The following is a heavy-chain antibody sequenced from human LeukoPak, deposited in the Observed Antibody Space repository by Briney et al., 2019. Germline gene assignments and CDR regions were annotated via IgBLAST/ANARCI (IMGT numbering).Heavy chain of an antibody. D-gene: IGHD3-3*01. CDR1: GYTFTSYA. J-gene: IGHJ5*02. V-gene: IGHV7-4-1*02. CDR3: ARDGRRSRFLEWLRNWFDP. CDR2: INTNTGNP. Sequence: ASVKVSCKASGYTFTSYAMNWVRQAPGQGLEWMGWINTNTGNPTYAQGFTGRFVFSLDTSVSTAYLQISSLKAEDTAVYYCARDGRRSRFLEWLRNWFDPWGQGTLVTVSS.